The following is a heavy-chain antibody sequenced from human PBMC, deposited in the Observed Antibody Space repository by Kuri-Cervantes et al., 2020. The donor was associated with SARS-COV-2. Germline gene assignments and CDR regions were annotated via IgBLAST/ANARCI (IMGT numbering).Heavy chain of an antibody. J-gene: IGHJ3*02. CDR2: IKQDGSEK. CDR1: GFTFSSYW. D-gene: IGHD1-26*01. V-gene: IGHV3-7*01. Sequence: GGSLRLSCAASGFTFSSYWMSWVRQAPGKGLEWVANIKQDGSEKCYVDSVKGRFTISRDNAKNSLYLQMNSLRAEDTAVYYCAREGVDIVGAPHDAFDIWGRGTMVTVSS. CDR3: AREGVDIVGAPHDAFDI.